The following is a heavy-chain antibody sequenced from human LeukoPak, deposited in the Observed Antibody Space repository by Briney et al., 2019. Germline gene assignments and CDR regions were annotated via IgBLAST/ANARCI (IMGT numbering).Heavy chain of an antibody. J-gene: IGHJ4*02. Sequence: SETLSLTCAAYGGPFSGYYWSWIRQPPGKGLEWIGEINHSGSTNYNPSLKSRVTISVDTSKNQFSLKLSSVTAADTAVYYCARGGYFDYWGQGTLVTVSS. CDR3: ARGGYFDY. D-gene: IGHD2-15*01. V-gene: IGHV4-34*01. CDR1: GGPFSGYY. CDR2: INHSGST.